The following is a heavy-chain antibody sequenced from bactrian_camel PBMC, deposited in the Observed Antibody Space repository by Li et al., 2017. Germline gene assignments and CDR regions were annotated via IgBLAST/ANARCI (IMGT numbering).Heavy chain of an antibody. V-gene: IGHV3S60*01. CDR3: AAWRGTAKTPSARLLTQ. Sequence: HVQLVESGGGSVQAGGSLRLSCEVSGITEGTNCIGWFRQAPGKEREGVAGRCSRTSLYYADSVKGRFTISEIDANKTVHLLMNGLKPDDTAMYYCAAWRGTAKTPSARLLTQWGQGTQVTVS. CDR2: RCSRTSL. CDR1: GITEGTNC. D-gene: IGHD1*01. J-gene: IGHJ4*01.